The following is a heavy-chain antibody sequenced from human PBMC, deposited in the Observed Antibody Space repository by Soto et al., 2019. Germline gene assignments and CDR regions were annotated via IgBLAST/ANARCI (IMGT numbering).Heavy chain of an antibody. CDR3: GTADRGTAEGGPVQ. J-gene: IGHJ4*02. CDR1: GFTLSTYW. CDR2: IKQDGSEK. Sequence: EVQVVESGGGLVQPGGSLRLSCAASGFTLSTYWMTWVRQAPGKGLEWVANIKQDGSEKYYVDSVKGRFTVSRDNAKNSLYLQMNSLRTEDTAVYYGGTADRGTAEGGPVQGGQGTLVPSPQ. D-gene: IGHD6-13*01. V-gene: IGHV3-7*01.